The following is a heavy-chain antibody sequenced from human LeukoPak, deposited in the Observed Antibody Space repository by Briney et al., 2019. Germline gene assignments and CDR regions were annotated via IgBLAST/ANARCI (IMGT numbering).Heavy chain of an antibody. J-gene: IGHJ4*02. CDR3: ARGVRGVISYFDY. D-gene: IGHD3-10*02. CDR1: GFTFSSYA. CDR2: ISYDGSNK. Sequence: GGSLRLSCAASGFTFSSYAMHWVRQAPGKGLEWVAVISYDGSNKYYADSVKGRFTISRDNSKNTLYLQMGSLRAEDMAVYYCARGVRGVISYFDYWGQGTLVTVSS. V-gene: IGHV3-30*14.